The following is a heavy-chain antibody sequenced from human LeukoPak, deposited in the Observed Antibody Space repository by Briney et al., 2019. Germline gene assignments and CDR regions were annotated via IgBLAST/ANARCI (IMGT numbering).Heavy chain of an antibody. D-gene: IGHD3-22*01. Sequence: GGSLRLSCAASGFTFSSYAMHWVRQAPGKGLEWVSGINWNGGSTGYADSVKGRFSISRDNAKNSLYLQMKSLRAGDTALYYCARTPYNYDSSGPYYWFFDLWGRGTQVTVSS. CDR3: ARTPYNYDSSGPYYWFFDL. J-gene: IGHJ2*01. CDR1: GFTFSSYA. CDR2: INWNGGST. V-gene: IGHV3-20*04.